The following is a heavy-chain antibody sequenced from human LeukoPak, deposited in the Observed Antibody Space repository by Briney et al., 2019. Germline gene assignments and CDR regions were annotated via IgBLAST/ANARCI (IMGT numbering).Heavy chain of an antibody. CDR3: AKGYYDSSGSYIDY. Sequence: GGSLRLSCAASGFTFSAYGIHWVRQAPGKGLEWVAFIRYDGSNKYYADSVKGRFTISRDNSNNTLYLQMNSLRAEDTAVYYCAKGYYDSSGSYIDYWGQGTLVTVSS. D-gene: IGHD3-22*01. CDR1: GFTFSAYG. J-gene: IGHJ4*02. CDR2: IRYDGSNK. V-gene: IGHV3-30*02.